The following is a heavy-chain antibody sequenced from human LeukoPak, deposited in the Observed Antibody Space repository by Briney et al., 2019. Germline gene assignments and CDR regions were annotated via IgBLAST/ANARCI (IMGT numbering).Heavy chain of an antibody. J-gene: IGHJ4*02. CDR2: LYYCGST. D-gene: IGHD6-19*01. Sequence: SETLSLTCTVSGGSISSYYWLWIRHPPAKGLVWIGNLYYCGSTNYNPSLQRRIPISVDTSKNQFCLKLSSVTAADTAVYYCARDSSSGWRPFDYWGQGTLVTVSS. CDR1: GGSISSYY. V-gene: IGHV4-59*01. CDR3: ARDSSSGWRPFDY.